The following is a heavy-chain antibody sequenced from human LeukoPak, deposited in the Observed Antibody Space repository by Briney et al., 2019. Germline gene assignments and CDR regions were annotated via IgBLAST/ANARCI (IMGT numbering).Heavy chain of an antibody. Sequence: GGSLRLSCAASGFAFSRYWMTWVRQAPGKGLEWVANIKFDGSERNYVDSVKGRFTISRDNAKNSLYLQMNSLRAEDTAVFYCARGGNFDNYFDYWGQGTLVTVSS. CDR1: GFAFSRYW. D-gene: IGHD3-9*01. CDR3: ARGGNFDNYFDY. CDR2: IKFDGSER. V-gene: IGHV3-7*01. J-gene: IGHJ4*02.